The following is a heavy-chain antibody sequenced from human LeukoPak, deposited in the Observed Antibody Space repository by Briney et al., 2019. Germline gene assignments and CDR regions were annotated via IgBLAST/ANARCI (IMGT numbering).Heavy chain of an antibody. CDR1: GGTFSSYA. CDR2: IIPIFGTA. Sequence: ASVKVSCKASGGTFSSYAISWVRQAPGQGLEWMGGIIPIFGTANYAQKFQGRVTITADKSTSTVYMELSSLRSEDTAVYYCAREFYDILTGYFARYFDYWGQGTLVTVSS. V-gene: IGHV1-69*06. J-gene: IGHJ4*02. CDR3: AREFYDILTGYFARYFDY. D-gene: IGHD3-9*01.